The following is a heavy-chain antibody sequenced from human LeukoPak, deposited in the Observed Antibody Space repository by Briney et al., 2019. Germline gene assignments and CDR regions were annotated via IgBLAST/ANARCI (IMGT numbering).Heavy chain of an antibody. D-gene: IGHD6-13*01. CDR2: IYYSGST. CDR1: GGSISSSSYY. Sequence: PSETLSLTCTVSGGSISSSSYYWGWIRQPPGKGLEWIGSIYYSGSTYYNPSLKSRATISGDTSKNQFSLNLRSVTAADTAVYYCARAGGIATAHLDLDHWGRGTLVTVSS. CDR3: ARAGGIATAHLDLDH. J-gene: IGHJ4*02. V-gene: IGHV4-39*07.